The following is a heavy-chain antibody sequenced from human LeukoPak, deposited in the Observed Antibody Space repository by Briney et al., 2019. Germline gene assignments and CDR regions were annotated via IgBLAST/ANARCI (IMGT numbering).Heavy chain of an antibody. V-gene: IGHV4-4*07. J-gene: IGHJ3*02. CDR3: ARDLILTGYYHRHAFDI. D-gene: IGHD3-9*01. CDR1: GGSISSYY. CDR2: IYTSGST. Sequence: SETLSLTCTVSGGSISSYYWSRIRQPAGKGLEWIGRIYTSGSTNYNPSLKSRVTMSVDTSKNQFSLKLSSVTAADTAVYYCARDLILTGYYHRHAFDIWGQGTMVTVSS.